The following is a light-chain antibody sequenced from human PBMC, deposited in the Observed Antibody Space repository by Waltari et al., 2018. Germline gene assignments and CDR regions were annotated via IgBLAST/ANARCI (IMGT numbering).Light chain of an antibody. Sequence: QSALTQPASVSRSPGQSTTISCTGTSSDVGGYKYVSWYQHHPGKAPKLILYDVRKRPSGVSNRFAGSKSGNTASLTISGLQSEDEADYYCTSYTSSSSSAYVVFGGGTKLTVL. CDR2: DVR. CDR1: SSDVGGYKY. J-gene: IGLJ2*01. V-gene: IGLV2-14*03. CDR3: TSYTSSSSSAYVV.